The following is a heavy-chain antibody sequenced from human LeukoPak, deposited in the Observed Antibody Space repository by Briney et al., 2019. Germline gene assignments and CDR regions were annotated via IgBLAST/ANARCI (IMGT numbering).Heavy chain of an antibody. CDR1: GGSISSSSYY. D-gene: IGHD6-13*01. CDR2: IYYSGST. Sequence: PSETLSLTCTVSGGSISSSSYYWGWIRQPPGKGLEWIGSIYYSGSTYYNPSLKSRVTISVDTSKNQFSLKLSSVTAADTAVYYCARSSRIAAAGRIDYWGQGTLVTVSS. J-gene: IGHJ4*02. CDR3: ARSSRIAAAGRIDY. V-gene: IGHV4-39*07.